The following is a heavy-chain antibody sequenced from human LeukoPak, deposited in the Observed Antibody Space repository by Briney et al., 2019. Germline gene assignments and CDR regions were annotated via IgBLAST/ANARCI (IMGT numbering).Heavy chain of an antibody. CDR2: IRYDGSNK. J-gene: IGHJ4*02. CDR1: GFTFSSYG. V-gene: IGHV3-30*02. CDR3: AKDRGRYCSGGSCYTTHYFDY. D-gene: IGHD2-15*01. Sequence: PGGSLRLSCAASGFTFSSYGMHWVRQAPGKGLEWVAFIRYDGSNKYYADSVKGRFTISRDNSKNTPYLQMNSLRAEDTAVYYCAKDRGRYCSGGSCYTTHYFDYWGQGTLVTVSS.